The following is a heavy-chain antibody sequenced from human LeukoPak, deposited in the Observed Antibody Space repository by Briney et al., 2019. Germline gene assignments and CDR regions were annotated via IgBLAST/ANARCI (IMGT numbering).Heavy chain of an antibody. CDR1: GFTFSSYA. CDR3: ARDHLVAGTGVYYFDY. J-gene: IGHJ4*02. V-gene: IGHV3-30-3*01. D-gene: IGHD6-19*01. CDR2: ISYDGSNK. Sequence: GGSLRLSCAASGFTFSSYAMHWVRQAPGKGLEWVAVISYDGSNKYYAGSVKGRFTISRDNSKNTLYLQMNSLRAEDTAVYYCARDHLVAGTGVYYFDYWGQGTLVTVSS.